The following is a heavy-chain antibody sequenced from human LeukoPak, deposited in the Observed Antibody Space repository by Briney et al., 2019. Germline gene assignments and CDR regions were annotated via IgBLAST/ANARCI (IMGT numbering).Heavy chain of an antibody. D-gene: IGHD1-26*01. Sequence: SETLSLTCTVSGGSISSYYWSWIRQPPGKGLEWIGYIYYSGSTNYNPSLKSRVTISVDTSKNQFSLKLSSVTAADTAVYYCARGEGSGSYYSYFDYWGQGTLVTVSS. V-gene: IGHV4-59*01. CDR3: ARGEGSGSYYSYFDY. CDR2: IYYSGST. J-gene: IGHJ4*02. CDR1: GGSISSYY.